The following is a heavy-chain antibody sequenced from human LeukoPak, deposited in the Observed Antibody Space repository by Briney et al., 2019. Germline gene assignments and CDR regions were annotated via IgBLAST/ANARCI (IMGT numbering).Heavy chain of an antibody. CDR3: ARGAAGAVPFDY. J-gene: IGHJ4*02. V-gene: IGHV4-59*08. CDR1: GGSISSYY. Sequence: SETLSLTCAVSGGSISSYYWSWIRQPPGKGLEWIGYTHYSGRTGYNPSLKTRVSISVDTSKNQFSMKLSSVTAADTAVYYCARGAAGAVPFDYWGQGTLVTVSS. CDR2: THYSGRT. D-gene: IGHD6-13*01.